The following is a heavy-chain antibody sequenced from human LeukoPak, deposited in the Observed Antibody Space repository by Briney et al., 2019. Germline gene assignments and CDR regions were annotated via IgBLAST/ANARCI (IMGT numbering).Heavy chain of an antibody. V-gene: IGHV4-39*01. CDR3: ARSSRAVAGTLDY. CDR1: GASVTSSSYY. D-gene: IGHD6-19*01. CDR2: IYYSGST. Sequence: PSETLSLTCTVSGASVTSSSYYWGWIRQPPGKGLEWIGIIYYSGSTYYNPSLKSRVTISVDTSENQFSLKLSSVTAADTAVYYCARSSRAVAGTLDYWGQGTLVTVSS. J-gene: IGHJ4*02.